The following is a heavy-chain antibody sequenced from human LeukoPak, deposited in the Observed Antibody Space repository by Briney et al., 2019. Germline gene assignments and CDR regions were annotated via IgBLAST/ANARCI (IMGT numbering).Heavy chain of an antibody. V-gene: IGHV3-7*01. Sequence: PGGSLRLSCVASGFTFSSYSMSWVRQAPGKGLEWVANIKKDGSEKYYVDSVKGRFTISRDNAKNSLYLQMNSLRAEDTAVYYCARDRLTVAGTFNDYWGQGTQVTVSS. J-gene: IGHJ4*02. CDR2: IKKDGSEK. CDR3: ARDRLTVAGTFNDY. D-gene: IGHD6-19*01. CDR1: GFTFSSYS.